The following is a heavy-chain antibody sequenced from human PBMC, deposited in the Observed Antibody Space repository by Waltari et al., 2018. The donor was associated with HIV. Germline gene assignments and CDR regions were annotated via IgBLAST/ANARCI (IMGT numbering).Heavy chain of an antibody. J-gene: IGHJ5*02. CDR1: GGTVRRYA. D-gene: IGHD3-3*01. CDR2: IIPLFGTV. V-gene: IGHV1-69*01. CDR3: ARDKAHNDVWSGYVS. Sequence: QVQLVQAGAAVKKPASSVNAPCKSSGGTVRRYAARWVRQAPGRALEWLGGIIPLFGTVHYAQTFQGRVTMTAYGSTSTVYMELSSLRSDDTAVYYCARDKAHNDVWSGYVSWGQGTLGTVSS.